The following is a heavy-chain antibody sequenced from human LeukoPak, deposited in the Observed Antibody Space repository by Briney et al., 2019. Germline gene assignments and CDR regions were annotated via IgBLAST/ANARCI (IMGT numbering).Heavy chain of an antibody. CDR2: IRSKTDGGTT. V-gene: IGHV3-15*01. CDR1: GFTFSNAW. CDR3: TTDQYWQLERGGAFDI. J-gene: IGHJ3*02. Sequence: GGSLRLSCAASGFTFSNAWMSWVRQAPGKGLEWVGRIRSKTDGGTTDYAAPVKGRFTISRDDSKNTLYLQMNSLKTEDTAVYYCTTDQYWQLERGGAFDIWGQGTMVTVSS. D-gene: IGHD1-1*01.